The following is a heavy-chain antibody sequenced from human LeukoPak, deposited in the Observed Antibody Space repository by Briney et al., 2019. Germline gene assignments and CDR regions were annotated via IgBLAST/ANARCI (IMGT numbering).Heavy chain of an antibody. V-gene: IGHV4-39*07. CDR2: IYYSGTT. Sequence: PSETLSLTCTVSGGSISGSSYYWAWIRQPPGKGLEWIGSIYYSGTTYNNPSLKSRVTISVDTSKNQFSLEVNSVTAADTAVYYCARDRYSYGPSGYYYYGMDVWGQGTTVTVSS. CDR3: ARDRYSYGPSGYYYYGMDV. D-gene: IGHD5-18*01. CDR1: GGSISGSSYY. J-gene: IGHJ6*02.